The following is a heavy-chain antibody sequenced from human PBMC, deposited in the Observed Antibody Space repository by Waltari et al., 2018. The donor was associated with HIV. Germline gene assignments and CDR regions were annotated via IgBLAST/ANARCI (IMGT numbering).Heavy chain of an antibody. CDR2: ITSTSFTR. Sequence: EVHLVESGGGLVQPGGRRRLSGVASGLAVSTTAMNWVRQAPGKGLVWVSYITSTSFTRYYADSVKGRFTISRDNAKNSLYLQMNSLRDEDTAVYFCARDRSTSGYYFDYWGQGTLVTVSS. CDR1: GLAVSTTA. J-gene: IGHJ4*02. V-gene: IGHV3-48*02. CDR3: ARDRSTSGYYFDY. D-gene: IGHD3-22*01.